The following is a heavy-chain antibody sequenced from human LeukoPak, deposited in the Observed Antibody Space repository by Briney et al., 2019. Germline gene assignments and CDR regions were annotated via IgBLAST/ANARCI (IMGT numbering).Heavy chain of an antibody. Sequence: SETLSLTCTVSGYSISSGYYWGWIRQPPGKGLEWIGSIYHSGSTYYNPSLKSRVTISVDTSKNQFSLKLSSVTAADTAVYYCATRASSGWYGDYFDYWGQGTLVTVSS. V-gene: IGHV4-38-2*02. CDR1: GYSISSGYY. CDR3: ATRASSGWYGDYFDY. J-gene: IGHJ4*02. CDR2: IYHSGST. D-gene: IGHD6-19*01.